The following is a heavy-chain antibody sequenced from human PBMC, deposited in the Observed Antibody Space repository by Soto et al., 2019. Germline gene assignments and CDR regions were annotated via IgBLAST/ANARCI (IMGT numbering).Heavy chain of an antibody. CDR1: GFTFSSYA. J-gene: IGHJ4*02. Sequence: EVQLLESGGGLVQPGGSLRLSCAASGFTFSSYAMSWVRQAPGKGLEGVSAISGSGGSTDYADSVKGRFTISRDNSKNTLYLQMNSLRAEDTAVYYCAKAYTPYCSSTSCYVFDYWGQGTLVTVSS. CDR3: AKAYTPYCSSTSCYVFDY. V-gene: IGHV3-23*01. CDR2: ISGSGGST. D-gene: IGHD2-2*01.